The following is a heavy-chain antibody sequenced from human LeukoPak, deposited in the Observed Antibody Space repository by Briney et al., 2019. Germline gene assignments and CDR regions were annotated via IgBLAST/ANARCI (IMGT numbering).Heavy chain of an antibody. V-gene: IGHV3-21*01. Sequence: GGSLRLSCAASGFTFSSYAMNWVRQVPGKGLEWVSSMSGSGYYIYYADSVKSRFTTSRDNAKNSLYLQMNSLRAEDTAVYYCARATYYGSGSYYMLVDYWGQGTLVTVSS. CDR2: MSGSGYYI. J-gene: IGHJ4*02. CDR1: GFTFSSYA. CDR3: ARATYYGSGSYYMLVDY. D-gene: IGHD3-10*01.